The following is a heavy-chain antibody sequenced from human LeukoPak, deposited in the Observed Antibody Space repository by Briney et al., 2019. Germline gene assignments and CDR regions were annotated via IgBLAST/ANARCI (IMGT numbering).Heavy chain of an antibody. Sequence: ASVKVSCKASGGTFSSYAISWVRQAPGQGLEWMGRIIPIFGTANYAQKFQGRVTITTDESTSTAYMELSSLRSEDTAVYYCARESTGFSSVWLYWGQGTMVTVSS. CDR3: ARESTGFSSVWLY. CDR1: GGTFSSYA. V-gene: IGHV1-69*05. D-gene: IGHD6-19*01. CDR2: IIPIFGTA. J-gene: IGHJ4*02.